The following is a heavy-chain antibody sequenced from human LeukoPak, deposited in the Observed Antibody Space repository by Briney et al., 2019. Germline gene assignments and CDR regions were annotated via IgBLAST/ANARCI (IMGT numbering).Heavy chain of an antibody. CDR1: GFTFSDYY. V-gene: IGHV3-11*01. Sequence: KAGGSPRLSCAASGFTFSDYYMSWIRQAPGKGLEWVSYISSSGSTIYYADSVKGRFTISRDNAKNSLYLQMNSLRAEDTAVYYCARTGFLEWFYGAFDIWGQGTMVTVSS. CDR2: ISSSGSTI. CDR3: ARTGFLEWFYGAFDI. D-gene: IGHD3-3*01. J-gene: IGHJ3*02.